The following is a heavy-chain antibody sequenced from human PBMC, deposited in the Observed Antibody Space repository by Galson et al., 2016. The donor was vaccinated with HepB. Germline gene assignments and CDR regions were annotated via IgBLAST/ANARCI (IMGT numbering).Heavy chain of an antibody. J-gene: IGHJ6*02. CDR3: ARDQGATIPGYYYYGMDV. CDR2: INHSGST. V-gene: IGHV4-34*09. Sequence: TLSLTCAVYGGSFSGYYWSWIRQPPGKGLEWIGEINHSGSTNYNPSLKSRVTISVDTSKNQFSLKLSSVTAADTAVYYCARDQGATIPGYYYYGMDVWGQGTTVTVSS. D-gene: IGHD5-12*01. CDR1: GGSFSGYY.